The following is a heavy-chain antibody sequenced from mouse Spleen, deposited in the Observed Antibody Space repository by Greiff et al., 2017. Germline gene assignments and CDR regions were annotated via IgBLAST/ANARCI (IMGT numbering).Heavy chain of an antibody. CDR3: ATITTAHAWFAY. J-gene: IGHJ3*01. CDR1: GFSLTSYA. Sequence: VMLVESGPGLVAPSQSLSITCTVSGFSLTSYAISWVRQPPGKGLEWLGVIWTGGGTNYNSALKSRLSISKDNSKSQVFLKMNSLQTDDTARYYCATITTAHAWFAYWGQGTLVTVSA. D-gene: IGHD1-2*01. CDR2: IWTGGGT. V-gene: IGHV2-9-1*01.